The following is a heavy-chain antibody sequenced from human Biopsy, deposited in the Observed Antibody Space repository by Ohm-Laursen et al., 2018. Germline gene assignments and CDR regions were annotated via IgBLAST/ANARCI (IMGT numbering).Heavy chain of an antibody. CDR1: GGPSINYA. Sequence: GSSVKVSCKASGGPSINYAFSWVRQAPGQGLEWVGRIVPILGHLNYAQRFQGRVSITADKSTTYVYMELSRLTSGDTAVYYCAADADGYYTEFDYWGPGTLVTVSP. J-gene: IGHJ4*02. D-gene: IGHD3-3*01. V-gene: IGHV1-69*04. CDR3: AADADGYYTEFDY. CDR2: IVPILGHL.